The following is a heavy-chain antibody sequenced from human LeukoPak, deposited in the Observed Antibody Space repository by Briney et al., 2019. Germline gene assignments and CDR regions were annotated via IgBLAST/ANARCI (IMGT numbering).Heavy chain of an antibody. CDR2: IYSSGST. CDR3: ARGTTAAAGIFDC. J-gene: IGHJ4*02. D-gene: IGHD6-13*01. Sequence: SETLSLTCSVSGGSISSYYWSWVRRPAGKGLEWIWRIYSSGSTNYNPSLNSRVTMSVDTSNNQFSLRLTSVTAADTAVYYCARGTTAAAGIFDCWGQGTLVTVSS. CDR1: GGSISSYY. V-gene: IGHV4-4*07.